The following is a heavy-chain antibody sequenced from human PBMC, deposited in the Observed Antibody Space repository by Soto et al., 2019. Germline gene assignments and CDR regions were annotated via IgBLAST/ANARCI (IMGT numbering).Heavy chain of an antibody. Sequence: QVQLVESGGGVVQPGRSLRLSCAASGFTFSSYAMHWVRQAPGKGLEWVAVISYDGSNKYYADSVKGRFTISRDNSKNTLYLQMNSLRAEDTAVYYCARGRITMRGPYFQHWGQGTLVTVSS. CDR2: ISYDGSNK. V-gene: IGHV3-30-3*01. J-gene: IGHJ1*01. CDR3: ARGRITMRGPYFQH. D-gene: IGHD3-22*01. CDR1: GFTFSSYA.